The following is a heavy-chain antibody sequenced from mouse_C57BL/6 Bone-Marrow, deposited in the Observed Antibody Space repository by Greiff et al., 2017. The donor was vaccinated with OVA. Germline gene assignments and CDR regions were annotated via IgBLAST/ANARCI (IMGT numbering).Heavy chain of an antibody. CDR1: GFTFSDFY. Sequence: DVKLVESGGGLVQSGRSLRLSCATSGFTFSDFYMEWVRQAPGKGLEWIAASRNKANDYTTEYSASVKGRFIVSRDTSQSILYLQMNALRAEDTAIYYCARDEGNYGGGAMDYWGQGTSVTVSS. V-gene: IGHV7-1*01. D-gene: IGHD2-1*01. J-gene: IGHJ4*01. CDR3: ARDEGNYGGGAMDY. CDR2: SRNKANDYTT.